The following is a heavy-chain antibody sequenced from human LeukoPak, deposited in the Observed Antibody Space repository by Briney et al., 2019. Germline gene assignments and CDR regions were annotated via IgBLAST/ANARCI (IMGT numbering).Heavy chain of an antibody. CDR3: TRRGSGNGGTYAGMDV. Sequence: SETLSLTCTVAGGSISSDVHYWDWIRQAPGKGLEWIGYLLYNGNTWYNPSLESRVTISVDTSENQFSLRLTSVNAADTALYFCTRRGSGNGGTYAGMDVWGPGTSVTVSS. J-gene: IGHJ6*02. CDR1: GGSISSDVHY. D-gene: IGHD1-26*01. CDR2: LLYNGNT. V-gene: IGHV4-39*01.